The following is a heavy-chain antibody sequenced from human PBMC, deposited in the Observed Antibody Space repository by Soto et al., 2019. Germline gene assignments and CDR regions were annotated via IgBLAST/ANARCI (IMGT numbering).Heavy chain of an antibody. CDR1: GGSISSGGYY. V-gene: IGHV4-31*03. CDR3: ARVGHDYYDSSGYYIKFDY. D-gene: IGHD3-22*01. CDR2: IYYSGST. J-gene: IGHJ4*02. Sequence: TSETLSLTCTVSGGSISSGGYYWSWIRQHPGKGLEWIGYIYYSGSTYYNPSLKSRVTISVDTSKNQFSLKLSSVTAADTAVYYCARVGHDYYDSSGYYIKFDYWGQGTLVTVSS.